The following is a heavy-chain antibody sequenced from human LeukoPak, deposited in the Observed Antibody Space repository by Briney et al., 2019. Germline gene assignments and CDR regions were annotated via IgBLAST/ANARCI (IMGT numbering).Heavy chain of an antibody. J-gene: IGHJ4*02. CDR1: GFTFSNYA. D-gene: IGHD3-10*01. V-gene: IGHV3-23*01. CDR2: ISDGGGTT. CDR3: AKDYFASGSYFDY. Sequence: PGGSLRLSCAASGFTFSNYAMTWVRQAPGKGLEWVSTISDGGGTTYYTDSVKDRFTISRDNSKNTLYLQMNSLRAEDTAVYYCAKDYFASGSYFDYWGQGTLVTVSS.